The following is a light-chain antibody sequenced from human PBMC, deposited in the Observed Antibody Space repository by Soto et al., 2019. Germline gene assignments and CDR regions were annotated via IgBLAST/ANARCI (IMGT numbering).Light chain of an antibody. CDR1: QSHLHTNGNNY. V-gene: IGKV2-28*01. CDR3: MQALQTSYT. J-gene: IGKJ2*01. Sequence: DIVMTQSPLSLPVTPGEPASISCRSSQSHLHTNGNNYLDWYLQKPGQSPQLLIYLGSNRASGVPDRFSGSGSGTDFTLKISRVEAEDVGVYYCMQALQTSYTFGQGTKLEIK. CDR2: LGS.